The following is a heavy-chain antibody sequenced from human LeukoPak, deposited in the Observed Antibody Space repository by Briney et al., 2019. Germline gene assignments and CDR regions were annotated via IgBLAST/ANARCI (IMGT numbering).Heavy chain of an antibody. D-gene: IGHD3-3*01. CDR1: GFTFSSYA. J-gene: IGHJ6*03. CDR3: AKDGILEWLLSYYYYYMDV. V-gene: IGHV3-23*01. CDR2: ISGSGGST. Sequence: GGSLRLSCAASGFTFSSYAMSWVRQAPGKGLEWVSAISGSGGSTYYADSVKGRFTISRDNSKNTLYLQMNSLRAEDTAVYYCAKDGILEWLLSYYYYYMDVWGKGTTVTVSS.